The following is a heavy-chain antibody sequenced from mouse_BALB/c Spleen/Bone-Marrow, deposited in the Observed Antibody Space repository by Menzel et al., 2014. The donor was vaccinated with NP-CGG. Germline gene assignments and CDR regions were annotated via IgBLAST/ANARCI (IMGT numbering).Heavy chain of an antibody. CDR3: ASVYDYGRGYAMDY. J-gene: IGHJ4*01. D-gene: IGHD2-4*01. V-gene: IGHV1-80*01. Sequence: VHLVESGAELVRPGSSVKISCKASGYAFSNYGMNWVKQRPGQGLEWIGQIYPGDGDTNYNGKFKGRVTLTADKSPSTAYMQLSSLTSEDSAVYFCASVYDYGRGYAMDYWGQGTSVTVSS. CDR1: GYAFSNYG. CDR2: IYPGDGDT.